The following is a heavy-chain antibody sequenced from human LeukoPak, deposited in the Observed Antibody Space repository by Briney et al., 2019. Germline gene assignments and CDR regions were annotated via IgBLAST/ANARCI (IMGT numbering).Heavy chain of an antibody. V-gene: IGHV4-59*08. CDR2: IYYSGST. J-gene: IGHJ3*02. CDR1: GGSISSYY. D-gene: IGHD3-22*01. CDR3: ARGLYYYDSSGYYSDAFDI. Sequence: SETLSLTCTVSGGSISSYYWSWIRQPPGKGLEWIGYIYYSGSTNYNPSLKSRVTISVDTSKNQFSLKLSSVTAADTAVYYCARGLYYYDSSGYYSDAFDIWGQGTMVTVSS.